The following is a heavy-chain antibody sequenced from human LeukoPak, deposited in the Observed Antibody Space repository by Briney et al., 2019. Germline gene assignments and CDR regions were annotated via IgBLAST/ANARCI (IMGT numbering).Heavy chain of an antibody. Sequence: GRSLRLSCTASGFTFDDYAMSWFRQAPGKGLEWVGFIRSKAYGGTTEYAASVKGRFTISRDGSKSIAYLQMNSLKTEDTAVYYCTRARIVVVLAAILGAFDIWGQGTMVTVSS. J-gene: IGHJ3*02. CDR2: IRSKAYGGTT. CDR1: GFTFDDYA. D-gene: IGHD2-2*01. V-gene: IGHV3-49*01. CDR3: TRARIVVVLAAILGAFDI.